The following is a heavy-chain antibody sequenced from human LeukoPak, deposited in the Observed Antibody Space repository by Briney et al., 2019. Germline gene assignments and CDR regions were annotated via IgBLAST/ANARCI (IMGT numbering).Heavy chain of an antibody. Sequence: ASVKVSCKASGYTFTGYYMHWVRQAPGQGLEWMGWINPNSGGTNYAQKFQGRVTMTRDTSISTAYMELSRLRSDDTAVYYCARVPLSGYATSEYYYYMDVWGKGTTVTVSS. CDR2: INPNSGGT. J-gene: IGHJ6*03. D-gene: IGHD5-12*01. CDR3: ARVPLSGYATSEYYYYMDV. V-gene: IGHV1-2*02. CDR1: GYTFTGYY.